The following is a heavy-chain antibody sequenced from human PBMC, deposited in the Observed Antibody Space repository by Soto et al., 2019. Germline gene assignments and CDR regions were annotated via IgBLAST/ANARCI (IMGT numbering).Heavy chain of an antibody. CDR1: GFTFSNAW. V-gene: IGHV3-15*01. D-gene: IGHD3-3*01. CDR2: IKSKTDGGTT. CDR3: TTARSRRVYDFWSGYPRFDY. J-gene: IGHJ4*02. Sequence: GGSLRLSCAASGFTFSNAWMSWVRQAPGKGLEWVGRIKSKTDGGTTDYAAPVKGRVTISRDDSKNTLYLQMNSLKTEDTAVYYCTTARSRRVYDFWSGYPRFDYWGQGTLVTVSS.